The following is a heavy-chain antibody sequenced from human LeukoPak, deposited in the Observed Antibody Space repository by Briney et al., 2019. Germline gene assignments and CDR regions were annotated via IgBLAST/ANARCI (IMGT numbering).Heavy chain of an antibody. V-gene: IGHV1-2*02. J-gene: IGHJ4*02. CDR3: ARSLRYFDWPPIVDY. D-gene: IGHD3-9*01. Sequence: ASVKVSCKASGYTFTGYYIHWVRQAPGQGLEWMGWINPHSGGTNYAQKFQGGVTMTRDTSITTAYMELSSLRSDDTAVYYCARSLRYFDWPPIVDYWGQGTLVTVSS. CDR1: GYTFTGYY. CDR2: INPHSGGT.